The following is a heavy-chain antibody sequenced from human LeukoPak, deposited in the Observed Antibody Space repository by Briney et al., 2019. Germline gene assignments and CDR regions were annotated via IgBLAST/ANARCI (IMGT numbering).Heavy chain of an antibody. V-gene: IGHV1-8*01. Sequence: GASVKVSCKASGYTFTSYDINWVRQATGQGLEWMGWMNPNSGNTGYAQKFQGRVTMTRDTSTTTVYMELSSLRSEDTAVYYCARGPRITLVRGGQWYYYMDVWGKGTTVTISS. CDR1: GYTFTSYD. J-gene: IGHJ6*03. D-gene: IGHD3-10*01. CDR3: ARGPRITLVRGGQWYYYMDV. CDR2: MNPNSGNT.